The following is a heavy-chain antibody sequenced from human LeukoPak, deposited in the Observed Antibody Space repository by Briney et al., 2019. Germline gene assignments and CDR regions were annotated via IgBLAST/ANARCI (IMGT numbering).Heavy chain of an antibody. V-gene: IGHV3-30*03. CDR1: GFTFSSYW. D-gene: IGHD5-18*01. CDR2: ISYDGSNK. CDR3: ARGDGYSYGVDY. J-gene: IGHJ4*02. Sequence: HAGGSLRLSRAASGFTFSSYWMSWVRQAPGKGLEWVAVISYDGSNKYYADSVKGRFTISRDNSKNTLYLQMNSLRAEDTAVYYCARGDGYSYGVDYWGQGTLVTVSS.